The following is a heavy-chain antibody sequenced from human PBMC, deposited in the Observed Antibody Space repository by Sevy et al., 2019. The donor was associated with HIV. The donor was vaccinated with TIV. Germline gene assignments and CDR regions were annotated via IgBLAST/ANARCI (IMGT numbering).Heavy chain of an antibody. V-gene: IGHV3-21*04. CDR1: GSSFESFA. CDR3: TRGSGIDYYEKGMDL. D-gene: IGHD3-10*01. J-gene: IGHJ6*02. Sequence: GGSLRLSCAASGSSFESFAMTWVRQAPGKGLEWVAYISKSSSYIYYADSVKGRFTISRDNAKNSLFLQMNSLGAEDTAMYYCTRGSGIDYYEKGMDLWGQGTTVTVSS. CDR2: ISKSSSYI.